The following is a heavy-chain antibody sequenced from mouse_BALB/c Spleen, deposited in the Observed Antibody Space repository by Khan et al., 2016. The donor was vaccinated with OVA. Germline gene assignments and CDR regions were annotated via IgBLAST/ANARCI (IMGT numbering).Heavy chain of an antibody. CDR1: GYSFTSYY. V-gene: IGHV1-31*01. J-gene: IGHJ3*01. CDR3: ASHGSTSLFAY. Sequence: VQLQQSGPELMKPGASVKISCKASGYSFTSYYIHWVKQSHGKTLEWIGFIDPFNGGSTYNQKFKVKATLTVDKSSSTAYMHLSSLTSEDSAVYYCASHGSTSLFAYWCQGTLVTVSA. CDR2: IDPFNGGS. D-gene: IGHD1-1*01.